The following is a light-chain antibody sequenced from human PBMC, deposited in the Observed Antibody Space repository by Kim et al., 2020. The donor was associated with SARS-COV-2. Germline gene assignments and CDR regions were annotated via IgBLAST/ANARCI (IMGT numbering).Light chain of an antibody. CDR2: NAS. Sequence: SPGERATLSCRASQSVRSSYLAWYQQKPGQAPRLLIYNASNRATGIPDRFSGSGSGTDFTLTISRVQPEDFAVYYCQQYGDSPRTFGQGTKVDI. V-gene: IGKV3-20*01. CDR1: QSVRSSY. J-gene: IGKJ1*01. CDR3: QQYGDSPRT.